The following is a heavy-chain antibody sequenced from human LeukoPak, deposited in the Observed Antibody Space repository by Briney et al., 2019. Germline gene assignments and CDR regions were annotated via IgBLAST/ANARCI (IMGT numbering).Heavy chain of an antibody. CDR3: AKDGSGYAVDY. CDR2: ISGSGGST. J-gene: IGHJ4*02. CDR1: GFTFSRNG. V-gene: IGHV3-23*01. D-gene: IGHD5-12*01. Sequence: GGSLRLPCAASGFTFSRNGMTWVRQAPGKGLEWVSAISGSGGSTYYADSVKGRFTISRDNSKNTLYLQMNSLRAEDTAVYYCAKDGSGYAVDYWGQGTLVTVSS.